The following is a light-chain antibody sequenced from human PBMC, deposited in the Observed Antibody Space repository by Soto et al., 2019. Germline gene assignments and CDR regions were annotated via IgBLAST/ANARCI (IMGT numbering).Light chain of an antibody. CDR1: SNDVGSYNL. J-gene: IGLJ1*01. V-gene: IGLV2-23*02. Sequence: QSVLTQPASVSGSPGQSITISCTGNSNDVGSYNLVSWYQQHPGKAPKLMICEVSKRPSGVSNRFSGSKSGNTASLTISGLQAEDEADYYCCSYAGSSTVFGTGTKVTVL. CDR2: EVS. CDR3: CSYAGSSTV.